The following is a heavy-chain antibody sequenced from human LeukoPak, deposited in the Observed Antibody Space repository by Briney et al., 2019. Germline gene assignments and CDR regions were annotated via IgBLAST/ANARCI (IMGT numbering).Heavy chain of an antibody. CDR3: ARMTTVTHY. CDR1: GFTFSNYE. D-gene: IGHD4-17*01. CDR2: ISGSAATI. J-gene: IGHJ4*02. Sequence: RGSLRLSLAASGFTFSNYEMNWVRQAPGKGLEWLSYISGSAATIYYADSVQGRFTISRDNAKNSLYLQMNSLRAEDTAVYYCARMTTVTHYWGQGTLVTVSS. V-gene: IGHV3-48*03.